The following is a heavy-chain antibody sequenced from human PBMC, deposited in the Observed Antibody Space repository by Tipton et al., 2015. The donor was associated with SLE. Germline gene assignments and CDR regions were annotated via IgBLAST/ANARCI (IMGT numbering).Heavy chain of an antibody. Sequence: TLSLTCAVYGGSFSGYYWSWIRQPPGKGLEWIGEINHSGSTNYNPSLKSRVTISLDTSKNQFSLRLSSVTAADTAVYYCARGLSVYSSSWFYYYYGMDVWGQGTTVTVSS. V-gene: IGHV4-34*01. CDR1: GGSFSGYY. D-gene: IGHD6-13*01. CDR2: INHSGST. J-gene: IGHJ6*02. CDR3: ARGLSVYSSSWFYYYYGMDV.